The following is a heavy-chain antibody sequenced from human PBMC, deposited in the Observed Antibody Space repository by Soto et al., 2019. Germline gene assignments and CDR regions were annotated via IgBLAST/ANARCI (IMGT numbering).Heavy chain of an antibody. D-gene: IGHD6-13*01. V-gene: IGHV5-51*01. CDR2: IYPGDSDT. Sequence: PGESLKISCKGSGYSFTSYCIGWVRQMPGKGLEWMGIIYPGDSDTRYSPSFQGQVTISADKSFSTAYLQWSSLKASDTAMYYCARTAAAGKYYYGVDVWGQGTTVTVSS. CDR3: ARTAAAGKYYYGVDV. J-gene: IGHJ6*02. CDR1: GYSFTSYC.